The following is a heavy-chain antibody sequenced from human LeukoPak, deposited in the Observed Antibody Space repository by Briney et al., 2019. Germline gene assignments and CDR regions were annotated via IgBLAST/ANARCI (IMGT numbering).Heavy chain of an antibody. CDR2: MNPNSGNT. J-gene: IGHJ5*02. V-gene: IGHV1-8*01. CDR1: GYTFTSYD. Sequence: ASVKVSCKASGYTFTSYDINWVRQATGQGLEWMGWMNPNSGNTGYAQKFQGRVTMTRNTSISTAYMELSSLRSEDTAVYYCARGSDPNKYYYGNNWFDPWGQGTLVTVSS. D-gene: IGHD3-10*01. CDR3: ARGSDPNKYYYGNNWFDP.